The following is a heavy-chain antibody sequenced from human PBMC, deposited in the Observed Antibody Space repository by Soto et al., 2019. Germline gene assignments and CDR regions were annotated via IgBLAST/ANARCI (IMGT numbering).Heavy chain of an antibody. CDR3: AKDRTYYSGSYYFDY. Sequence: EVQLLESGGGLVQPGGSLRLSCAASGFTFSTYNMMWVRQAPGKGLEWVSLISGSGGSTYYADSVKGRFTISRDNSKNTLYLQMNSLRAEDTAVFYCAKDRTYYSGSYYFDYWGQGTLVTVSS. CDR1: GFTFSTYN. CDR2: ISGSGGST. J-gene: IGHJ4*02. D-gene: IGHD1-26*01. V-gene: IGHV3-23*01.